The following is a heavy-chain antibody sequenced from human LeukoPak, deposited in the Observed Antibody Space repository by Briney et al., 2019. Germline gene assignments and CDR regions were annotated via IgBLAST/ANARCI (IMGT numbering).Heavy chain of an antibody. CDR3: ARDSGSYLWYFDY. CDR1: GGSISSSSYY. D-gene: IGHD1-26*01. V-gene: IGHV4-39*02. J-gene: IGHJ4*02. CDR2: IYYSGSI. Sequence: SETLSLTCTVSGGSISSSSYYWGWIRQPPGKGLEWIGSIYYSGSIYYNPSLKSRVTISVDTSKNQFSLKLSSVTAADTAVYYCARDSGSYLWYFDYWGQGTLVTVSS.